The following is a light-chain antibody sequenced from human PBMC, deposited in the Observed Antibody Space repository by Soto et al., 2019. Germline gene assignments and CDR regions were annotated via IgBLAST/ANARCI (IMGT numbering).Light chain of an antibody. Sequence: QSVLTQPASVSRSPGQSITISCAGTSSDIGRYDYVSWYQQHPGKAPKFIIYDVYSRPSGVSNRFSGSKSGNTASLTISGLQPEDEADYFCSSYTSSNSLVFGPGTKVTVL. V-gene: IGLV2-14*03. CDR1: SSDIGRYDY. CDR2: DVY. CDR3: SSYTSSNSLV. J-gene: IGLJ1*01.